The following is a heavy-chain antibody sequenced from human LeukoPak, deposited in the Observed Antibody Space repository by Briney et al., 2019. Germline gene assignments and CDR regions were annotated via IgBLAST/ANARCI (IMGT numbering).Heavy chain of an antibody. Sequence: SETLSLTCAVSGGSISSGGYSWSWIRQPPGKGLEWIGYIYHSGSTYYNPSLKSRVTISVDTSKNQFSLKLSSVTAADTAVYYCVTVVTLVRVDYWGQGTLVTVSS. J-gene: IGHJ4*02. CDR3: VTVVTLVRVDY. CDR1: GGSISSGGYS. D-gene: IGHD4-23*01. CDR2: IYHSGST. V-gene: IGHV4-30-2*01.